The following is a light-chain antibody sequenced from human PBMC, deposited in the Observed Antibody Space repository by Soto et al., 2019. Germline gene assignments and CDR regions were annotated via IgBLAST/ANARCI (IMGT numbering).Light chain of an antibody. CDR3: QQTSTIPFT. CDR2: AAS. J-gene: IGKJ4*01. Sequence: DIQMTQSPSSLSASVGDRVTITCRANLTITSYLHWYQQKSGRVPKLLIYAASNLQGGVPSRFSGRGSGTDFSLTISSLRLEDFATCFCQQTSTIPFTFGGGNKVEI. CDR1: LTITSY. V-gene: IGKV1-39*01.